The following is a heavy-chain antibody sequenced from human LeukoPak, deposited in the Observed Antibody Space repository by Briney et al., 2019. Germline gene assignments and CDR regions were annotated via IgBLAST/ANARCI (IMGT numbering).Heavy chain of an antibody. CDR2: IWYDGSNI. Sequence: GTSQRLSCAASGISFSSHGMHWVRQAPGKGLEWVAVIWYDGSNIYYADSVKGRFTISRDNSKNTLYLQMNSLRAEDTALYYCARARNDYDSNGFSFLDYWGQGALVTVSS. CDR1: GISFSSHG. D-gene: IGHD3-22*01. CDR3: ARARNDYDSNGFSFLDY. J-gene: IGHJ4*02. V-gene: IGHV3-33*01.